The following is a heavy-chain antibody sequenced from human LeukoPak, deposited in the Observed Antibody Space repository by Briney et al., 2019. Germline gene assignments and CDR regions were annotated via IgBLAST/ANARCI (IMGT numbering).Heavy chain of an antibody. J-gene: IGHJ4*02. Sequence: PGGSLRLSCAASGFTFSSYSMNWVRQAPGKGLEWVSSISSSSSYIYYADSVKGRSTISRDNAKNSLYLQMNSLRAEDTAVYYCARGGSSGWYFDYWGQGTLVTVSS. D-gene: IGHD6-19*01. CDR1: GFTFSSYS. V-gene: IGHV3-21*01. CDR2: ISSSSSYI. CDR3: ARGGSSGWYFDY.